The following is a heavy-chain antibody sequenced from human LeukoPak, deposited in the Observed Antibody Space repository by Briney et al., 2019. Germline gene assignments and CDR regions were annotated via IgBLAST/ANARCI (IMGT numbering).Heavy chain of an antibody. CDR1: GGTFSSYT. CDR3: ARNLIVGATMEAFDI. Sequence: SVKVSCKASGGTFSSYTISWVRQAPGQGLEWMGRIIPILGIADYAQKFQGRVTITADKSTSTAYMELSSLRSEDTAVYYCARNLIVGATMEAFDIWGQGTMVTVSS. D-gene: IGHD1-26*01. V-gene: IGHV1-69*02. J-gene: IGHJ3*02. CDR2: IIPILGIA.